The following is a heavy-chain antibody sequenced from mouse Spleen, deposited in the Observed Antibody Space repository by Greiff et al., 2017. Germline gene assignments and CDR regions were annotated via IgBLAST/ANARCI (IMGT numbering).Heavy chain of an antibody. CDR3: ARGSGYVAY. Sequence: QVQLKQPGAELVMPGASVKLSCKASGYTFTSYWMHWVKQRPGQGLEWIGEIDPSDSYTNYNQKFKGKATLTVDKSSSTAYMQLSSLTSEDSAVYYCARGSGYVAYWGQGTLVTVSA. CDR1: GYTFTSYW. V-gene: IGHV1-69*01. J-gene: IGHJ3*01. D-gene: IGHD3-1*01. CDR2: IDPSDSYT.